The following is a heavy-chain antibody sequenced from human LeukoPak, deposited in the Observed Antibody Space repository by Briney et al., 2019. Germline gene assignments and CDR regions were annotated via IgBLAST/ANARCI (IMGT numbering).Heavy chain of an antibody. CDR3: ARDSTVTTGIDY. V-gene: IGHV1-2*06. J-gene: IGHJ4*02. Sequence: ASVKVSCKASGYTSTVHYLHWVRQAPGQGLEWMGRINPNSGATNYAQKFQGRVTMTRDTSINTAYMELSRLRSDDTAVYYCARDSTVTTGIDYWGQGTLVTVSS. CDR1: GYTSTVHY. D-gene: IGHD4-17*01. CDR2: INPNSGAT.